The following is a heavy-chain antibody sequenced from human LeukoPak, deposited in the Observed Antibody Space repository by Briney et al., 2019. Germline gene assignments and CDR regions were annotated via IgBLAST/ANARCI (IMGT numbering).Heavy chain of an antibody. CDR3: AKDSYQDTAMWFFDY. Sequence: PGGSLRLSCAASGFTFSSYAMSWVRQAPGKGLEWVSAISGSGGSTYYADSVKGRFTISRDNSKNTLYLQMNGLRAEDTAVYYCAKDSYQDTAMWFFDYWGQGTLVTVSS. J-gene: IGHJ4*02. V-gene: IGHV3-23*01. CDR2: ISGSGGST. D-gene: IGHD5-18*01. CDR1: GFTFSSYA.